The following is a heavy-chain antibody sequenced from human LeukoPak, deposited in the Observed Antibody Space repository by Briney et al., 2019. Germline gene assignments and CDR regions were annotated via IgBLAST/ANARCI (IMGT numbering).Heavy chain of an antibody. D-gene: IGHD3-10*01. J-gene: IGHJ4*02. V-gene: IGHV4-39*07. CDR2: IYHSGST. Sequence: SETLSLTCTVSGGSISSSSYYWGWIRQPPGKGLEWIGEIYHSGSTNYNPSLKSRVTISVDKSKNQFSLKLSSVTAADTAVYYCARDYYGSGSTFDYWGQGTLVTVSS. CDR1: GGSISSSSYY. CDR3: ARDYYGSGSTFDY.